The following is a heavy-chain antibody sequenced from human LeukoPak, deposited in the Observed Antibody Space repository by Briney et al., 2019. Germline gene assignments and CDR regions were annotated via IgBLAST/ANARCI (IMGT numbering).Heavy chain of an antibody. D-gene: IGHD1-26*01. CDR1: GFTFSSYW. CDR3: TRDRGGSYDFDY. CDR2: IKSDGSST. V-gene: IGHV3-74*01. Sequence: PGGSLRLSCAASGFTFSSYWMSWVRQAPGKGLVWVSRIKSDGSSTSYADSVKGRFTISRDNAKNTLYLQMNSLRAEDTAVYYCTRDRGGSYDFDYWGQGTLVTVSS. J-gene: IGHJ4*02.